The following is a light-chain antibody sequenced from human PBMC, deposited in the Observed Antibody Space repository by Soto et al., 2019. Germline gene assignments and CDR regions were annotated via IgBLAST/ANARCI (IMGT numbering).Light chain of an antibody. V-gene: IGKV1-33*01. CDR3: QQYNSWSGVT. J-gene: IGKJ4*01. CDR2: DAS. Sequence: DIQMTQSPSSLSASVGDRVTITCQASQDISNFLNWYQQKPGKAPNLLIYDASNLQTGVPSRFSGSGSGTEFTLTISSLQPDDFATYHCQQYNSWSGVTFGGGTKVEIK. CDR1: QDISNF.